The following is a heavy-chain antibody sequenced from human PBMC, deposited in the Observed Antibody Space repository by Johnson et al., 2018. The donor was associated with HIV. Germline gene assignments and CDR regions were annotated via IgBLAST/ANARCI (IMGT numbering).Heavy chain of an antibody. CDR2: INWNGGRS. V-gene: IGHV3-20*04. Sequence: VQLVESGGGVVRPGESLRLSCAGSGFTFDEYGMSWVRQVAGKGLEWVSGINWNGGRSGHVDSVKGRFTISRDNAKNTLYLQMNSLRVEDTAIYYCAREGWETTMIQGAFDIWGQGTMVAVSS. J-gene: IGHJ3*02. CDR3: AREGWETTMIQGAFDI. CDR1: GFTFDEYG. D-gene: IGHD3-10*01.